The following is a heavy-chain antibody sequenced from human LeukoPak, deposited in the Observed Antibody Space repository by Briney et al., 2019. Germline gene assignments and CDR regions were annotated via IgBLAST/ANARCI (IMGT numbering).Heavy chain of an antibody. CDR3: ARAGRWEGRPHAFDI. V-gene: IGHV1-18*01. Sequence: ASVKVSCKASGYTFTSYGISWVRQAPGQGLEWMGWISPHNGNTKYAQKLQGRVTMTTDTSTSTVYMELRSLRSDDTAVYYCARAGRWEGRPHAFDIWGQGTMATVSS. CDR2: ISPHNGNT. J-gene: IGHJ3*02. D-gene: IGHD1-26*01. CDR1: GYTFTSYG.